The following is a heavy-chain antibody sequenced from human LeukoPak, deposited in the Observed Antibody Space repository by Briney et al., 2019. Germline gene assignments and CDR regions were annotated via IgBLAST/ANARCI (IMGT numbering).Heavy chain of an antibody. J-gene: IGHJ4*02. Sequence: GGSLRLSCAASGFTFSSYEMNWVRQAPGKGLEWVANIQQDGTEKYYVDSVKGRFTISRDNAKNSLYLQMNSLRVEDTAVYYCAKVAKYYYGSETYYFFEHWGQGTPVTASS. V-gene: IGHV3-7*01. CDR2: IQQDGTEK. D-gene: IGHD3-10*01. CDR1: GFTFSSYE. CDR3: AKVAKYYYGSETYYFFEH.